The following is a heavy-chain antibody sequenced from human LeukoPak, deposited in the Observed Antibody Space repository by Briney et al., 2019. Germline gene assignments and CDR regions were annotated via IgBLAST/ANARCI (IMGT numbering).Heavy chain of an antibody. D-gene: IGHD6-13*01. CDR3: ARGSYSSSWYPDAFDT. Sequence: ASVTVSCKASGYTFTSYGISWVRQAPGQGLEWMGWISAYNGNTNYAQKLQGRVTMTTDTSTSTAYMELRSLRSDDTAVYYCARGSYSSSWYPDAFDTWGQGTMVTVSS. CDR2: ISAYNGNT. J-gene: IGHJ3*02. CDR1: GYTFTSYG. V-gene: IGHV1-18*01.